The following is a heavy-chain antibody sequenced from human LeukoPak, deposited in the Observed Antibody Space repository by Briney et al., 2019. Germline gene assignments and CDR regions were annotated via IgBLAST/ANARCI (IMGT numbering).Heavy chain of an antibody. J-gene: IGHJ4*02. CDR1: GFTFSSYS. Sequence: GGSLRLFCAASGFTFSSYSMNWVRQAPGKGLEWVSSISSSSSYIYYADSVKGRFTISRDNAKNSLYLQMNSLRAEDTAVYYCARGREGLKVAGHFDYWGQGTLVTVSS. V-gene: IGHV3-21*01. CDR3: ARGREGLKVAGHFDY. CDR2: ISSSSSYI. D-gene: IGHD1-26*01.